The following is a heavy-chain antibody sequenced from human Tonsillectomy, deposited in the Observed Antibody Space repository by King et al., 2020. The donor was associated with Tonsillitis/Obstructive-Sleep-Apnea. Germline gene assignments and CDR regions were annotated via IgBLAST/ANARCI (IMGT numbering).Heavy chain of an antibody. Sequence: QLVQSGGGLVQPGGSLRLSCIASRFTFSSYAMTWVRQAPGKGLEWVSGISGSGGSTNYADSVKGRFSISRDNSKNTLYLQMNSLRAEDTAIYYCAESGGITTAPIDYWGQGTLVTVSS. V-gene: IGHV3-23*04. CDR3: AESGGITTAPIDY. CDR1: RFTFSSYA. CDR2: ISGSGGST. J-gene: IGHJ4*02. D-gene: IGHD3-22*01.